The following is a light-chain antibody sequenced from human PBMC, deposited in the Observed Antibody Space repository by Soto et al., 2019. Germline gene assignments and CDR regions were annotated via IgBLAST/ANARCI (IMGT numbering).Light chain of an antibody. J-gene: IGKJ4*01. CDR3: QQSKSFPLT. Sequence: DIQLTQSPSPLSASSGGRVTSACRASQPINSCLAWYQQQPGKAPKLLIYAASSLPTGVPLRFSGSGSGTDFSLTISSLQPEDFATYYCQQSKSFPLTFGRGTKVDIK. CDR1: QPINSC. V-gene: IGKV1-12*01. CDR2: AAS.